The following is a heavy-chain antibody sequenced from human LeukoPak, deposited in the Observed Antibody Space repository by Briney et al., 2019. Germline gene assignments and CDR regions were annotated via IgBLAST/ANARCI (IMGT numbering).Heavy chain of an antibody. D-gene: IGHD7-27*01. CDR1: GGSVSSYY. V-gene: IGHV4-59*08. J-gene: IGHJ4*02. CDR3: ARGWGYFDS. Sequence: PSETLSLTCTVSGGSVSSYYLSWIRQPPGKGLEWIGYIYYSGGTNCSPSLKSRVTISVDTSKNQFSLKLSSVTAADTAVYYCARGWGYFDSWGQGTLVTVSS. CDR2: IYYSGGT.